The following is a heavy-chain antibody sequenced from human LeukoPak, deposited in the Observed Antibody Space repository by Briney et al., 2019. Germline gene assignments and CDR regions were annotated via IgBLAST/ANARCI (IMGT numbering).Heavy chain of an antibody. Sequence: PGGSLRLSCAASEFSLSNFAMNWVRQAPGKGLEWVSSISSSSSYIYYADSVKGRFTISRDNAKSSLYLQMNSLRAEDTAVYYCARAGYSGYDSRYYYYMDVWGKGTTVTVSS. CDR1: EFSLSNFA. J-gene: IGHJ6*03. V-gene: IGHV3-21*01. D-gene: IGHD5-12*01. CDR2: ISSSSSYI. CDR3: ARAGYSGYDSRYYYYMDV.